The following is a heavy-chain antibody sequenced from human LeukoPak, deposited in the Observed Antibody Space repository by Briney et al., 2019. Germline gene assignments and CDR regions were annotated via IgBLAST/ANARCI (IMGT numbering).Heavy chain of an antibody. D-gene: IGHD4-23*01. CDR2: MNPNSGNT. J-gene: IGHJ4*02. V-gene: IGHV1-8*03. CDR3: ARGFGGSEGQYYFDY. Sequence: ASVTVSCKASGYTFTSYDINWVRQATGQGLEWMGWMNPNSGNTGYAQKFQGRVTITRNTSISTAYMELSSLRSEDTAVYYCARGFGGSEGQYYFDYWGQGTLVTVSS. CDR1: GYTFTSYD.